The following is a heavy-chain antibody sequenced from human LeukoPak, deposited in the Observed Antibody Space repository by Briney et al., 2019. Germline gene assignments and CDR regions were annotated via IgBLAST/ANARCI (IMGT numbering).Heavy chain of an antibody. D-gene: IGHD3-22*01. CDR2: IGASGGTT. CDR3: AKEEYYYDSSGPNAMDY. CDR1: GFTFSNYA. V-gene: IGHV3-23*01. Sequence: GGSLRLSCAGSGFTFSNYAMTWVRQAPGKGLEWVSVIGASGGTTYYADSVKGRFTISRDNSKNTLYLQMNSLRAEDTAVYYCAKEEYYYDSSGPNAMDYWGQGTLVTVSS. J-gene: IGHJ4*02.